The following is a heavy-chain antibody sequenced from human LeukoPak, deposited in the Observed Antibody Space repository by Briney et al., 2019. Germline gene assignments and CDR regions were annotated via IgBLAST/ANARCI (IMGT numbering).Heavy chain of an antibody. J-gene: IGHJ5*02. D-gene: IGHD2-15*01. CDR2: TNHSGST. CDR1: GGSFSAHY. CDR3: AREEGTAYCSGGSCSKGWFDP. V-gene: IGHV4-34*01. Sequence: SETLSLTCAVYGGSFSAHYWNWIRQPPGKGLEWIGETNHSGSTNYNPSLKSRVTISVDTSKNQFSLKLSSVTAADTAVYYCAREEGTAYCSGGSCSKGWFDPWGQGTLVTVSS.